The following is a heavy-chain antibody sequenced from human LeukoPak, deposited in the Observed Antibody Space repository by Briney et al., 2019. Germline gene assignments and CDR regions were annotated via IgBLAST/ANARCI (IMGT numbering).Heavy chain of an antibody. D-gene: IGHD3-22*01. CDR2: ISSSGSTI. V-gene: IGHV3-48*03. J-gene: IGHJ4*02. Sequence: PGGSLRLSCAASGFTFSSYLMSWVRQAPGKGLEWVSYISSSGSTIYYADSVKGRFTISRDNAKNSLYLQMNSLRAEDTAVYYCAPYYYDSSAEGYWGQGTLVTVSS. CDR3: APYYYDSSAEGY. CDR1: GFTFSSYL.